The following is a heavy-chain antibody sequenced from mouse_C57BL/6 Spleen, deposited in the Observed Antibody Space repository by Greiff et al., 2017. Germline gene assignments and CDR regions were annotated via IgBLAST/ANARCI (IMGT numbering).Heavy chain of an antibody. Sequence: QVQLQQPGAELVRPGTSVKLSCKASGYTFTSYWMHWVKQRPGQGLEWIGVIDPSDSYTNYNQKFKGKATLTVDTSSSTAYMQLSSLTSEDSAVYYCARTGSSYGYWGKGTTRTVSS. CDR3: ARTGSSYGY. D-gene: IGHD1-1*01. J-gene: IGHJ2*01. CDR1: GYTFTSYW. CDR2: IDPSDSYT. V-gene: IGHV1-59*01.